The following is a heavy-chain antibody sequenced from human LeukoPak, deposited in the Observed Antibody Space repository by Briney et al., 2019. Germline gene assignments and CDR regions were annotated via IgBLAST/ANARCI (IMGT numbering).Heavy chain of an antibody. CDR2: ISYDGSNK. CDR1: GFTFSSYG. V-gene: IGHV3-30*03. CDR3: ARGRAVAARNQLGEY. Sequence: GRSLRLSCAASGFTFSSYGMHWVRQAPGKGLEWVAVISYDGSNKYYADSVKGRFTISRDNSKNTLYLQMNSLRAEDTAVYYCARGRAVAARNQLGEYWGQGTLVTVSS. D-gene: IGHD6-13*01. J-gene: IGHJ4*02.